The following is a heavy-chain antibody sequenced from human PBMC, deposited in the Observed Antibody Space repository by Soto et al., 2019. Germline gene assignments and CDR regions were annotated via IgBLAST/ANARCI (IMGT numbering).Heavy chain of an antibody. CDR2: ISGSGDIT. J-gene: IGHJ3*01. Sequence: EVQLLESGGGLVQPGGSLRLSCAASGITFINYAMSWVRQAPGKGLGWVSTISGSGDITYHADSVKGRFTISRDNSKNTLYLQMNSLRAEDTAVYYCAKSPPPADAFDFWGQGTVVTVSS. CDR3: AKSPPPADAFDF. CDR1: GITFINYA. V-gene: IGHV3-23*01.